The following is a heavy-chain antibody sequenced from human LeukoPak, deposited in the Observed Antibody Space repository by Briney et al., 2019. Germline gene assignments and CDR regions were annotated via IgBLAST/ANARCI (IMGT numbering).Heavy chain of an antibody. CDR3: ARVAGHEAFDI. V-gene: IGHV3-13*01. CDR2: IDRDGVT. CDR1: GFIFSKYD. D-gene: IGHD2-15*01. Sequence: GGSLRLSCAASGFIFSKYDMHWVRQVTGKGLEWVSGIDRDGVTYYSGSVKGRFTSSRENAKNSLDLQMNTLRAGDTGVYYCARVAGHEAFDIWGQGTMVTVSS. J-gene: IGHJ3*02.